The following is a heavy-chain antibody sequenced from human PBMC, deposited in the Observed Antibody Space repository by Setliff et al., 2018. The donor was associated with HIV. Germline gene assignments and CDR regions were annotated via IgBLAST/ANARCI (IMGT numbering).Heavy chain of an antibody. CDR3: ATALYCSSTSCYIAFDI. D-gene: IGHD2-2*01. CDR1: GFTVSSNY. J-gene: IGHJ3*02. Sequence: GGSLRLSCAASGFTVSSNYMSWVRQAPGKGLEWVSVLYSGGSTYYADSVKGRFTISRDNSRNTVHLQMNSLRAEDTAVYYCATALYCSSTSCYIAFDIWGQGTMVTVSS. V-gene: IGHV3-53*01. CDR2: LYSGGST.